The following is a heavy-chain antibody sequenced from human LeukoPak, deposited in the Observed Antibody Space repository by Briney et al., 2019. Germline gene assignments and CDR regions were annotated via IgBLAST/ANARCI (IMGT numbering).Heavy chain of an antibody. CDR2: IYYSGST. D-gene: IGHD3-10*01. V-gene: IGHV4-39*01. Sequence: SETLSLTCTVSGGSISSSGYYWGWIRQPPGKGLEWIGSIYYSGSTYYNPSLKSRVTISVDTSKNQFSLKLSSVTAADTAVYYCARATMVRGVIRDYYGMDVWGQGTTVTVSS. CDR3: ARATMVRGVIRDYYGMDV. J-gene: IGHJ6*02. CDR1: GGSISSSGYY.